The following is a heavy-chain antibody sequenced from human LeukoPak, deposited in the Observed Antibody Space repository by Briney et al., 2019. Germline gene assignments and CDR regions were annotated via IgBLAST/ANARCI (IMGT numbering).Heavy chain of an antibody. D-gene: IGHD6-19*01. CDR1: GGSFSGYY. J-gene: IGHJ4*02. Sequence: SETLSLTCAVYGGSFSGYYWSWIRQPPGKGLEWIGEINHSGSTNYNPSLKSRVTISVDTSKNQFSLKLSSVTAADTAVYYCARGREQWLVRWAAKAYDYWGQGTLVTVSS. CDR2: INHSGST. CDR3: ARGREQWLVRWAAKAYDY. V-gene: IGHV4-34*01.